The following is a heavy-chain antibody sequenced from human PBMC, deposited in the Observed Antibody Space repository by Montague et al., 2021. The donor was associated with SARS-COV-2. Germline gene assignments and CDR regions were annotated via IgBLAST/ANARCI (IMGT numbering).Heavy chain of an antibody. J-gene: IGHJ4*02. CDR1: GDFISTDNW. CDR3: ARKWSGRSDLAY. D-gene: IGHD1-26*01. CDR2: SYHTGSN. V-gene: IGHV4-4*02. Sequence: SETLSLTCAVSGDFISTDNWWSWDRLPAEKRQGRVGESYHTGSNKYKPFIKSRVSMSVDKYWNQFSMRLTSVTAADTAIYYCARKWSGRSDLAYWGQGTLVTVSS.